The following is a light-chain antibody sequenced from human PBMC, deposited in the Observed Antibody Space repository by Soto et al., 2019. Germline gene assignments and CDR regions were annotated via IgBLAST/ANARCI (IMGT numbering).Light chain of an antibody. CDR2: DAS. V-gene: IGKV1-33*01. CDR3: QQFDKLPLT. J-gene: IGKJ4*01. Sequence: DIQMTQSPSSLSASVGDRVTITCQASQAITNFLNWYQQKPGKAPKILIYDASVLEAGVPSRFSGGGSGTHFTLTITSLQAEDVATYYCQQFDKLPLTFGGGTNVEIK. CDR1: QAITNF.